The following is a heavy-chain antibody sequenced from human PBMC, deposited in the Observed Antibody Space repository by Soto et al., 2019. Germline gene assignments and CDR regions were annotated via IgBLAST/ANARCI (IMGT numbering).Heavy chain of an antibody. Sequence: GGSLRLSCAASGFTFSSYSMNWVRSVPGTGLEWVSSISSSSSYIYYADSVKGRFTISRDNAKNSLYLQMNSLRAEDTAVYYCARDRHIVVVTAISPTGYGMDVWGQGTTVTVSS. V-gene: IGHV3-21*01. J-gene: IGHJ6*02. CDR1: GFTFSSYS. D-gene: IGHD2-21*02. CDR3: ARDRHIVVVTAISPTGYGMDV. CDR2: ISSSSSYI.